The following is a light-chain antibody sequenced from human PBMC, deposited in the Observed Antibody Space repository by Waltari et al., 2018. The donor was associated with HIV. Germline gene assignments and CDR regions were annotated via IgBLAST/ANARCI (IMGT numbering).Light chain of an antibody. CDR1: SSDVAGYNY. V-gene: IGLV2-14*01. CDR3: SSYTSSTFWV. CDR2: DVS. Sequence: QSALTQPASVSGSPGQSITISCTGTSSDVAGYNYVSWYQQHPGKAPKLMIYDVSNRPSGVSIRFSGSKSGNTASLTISGLQAEDEADYYCSSYTSSTFWVFGGGTKLTVL. J-gene: IGLJ3*02.